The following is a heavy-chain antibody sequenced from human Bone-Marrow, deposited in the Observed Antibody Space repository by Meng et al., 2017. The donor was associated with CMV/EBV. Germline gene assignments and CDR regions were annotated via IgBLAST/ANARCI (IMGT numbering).Heavy chain of an antibody. V-gene: IGHV4-39*07. J-gene: IGHJ4*02. Sequence: SETLSLTCTVSGGSISSSSYYWGWIRQPPGKGLEWIGSIYYSGSTNYNPSLKSRVTISVDTSKNQFSLKLSSVTAADTAVYYCARAPVLRYFDYWGQGTLVTVSS. CDR1: GGSISSSSYY. CDR2: IYYSGST. D-gene: IGHD3-3*01. CDR3: ARAPVLRYFDY.